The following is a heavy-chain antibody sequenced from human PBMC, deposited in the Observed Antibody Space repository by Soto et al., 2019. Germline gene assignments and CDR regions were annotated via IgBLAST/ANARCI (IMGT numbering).Heavy chain of an antibody. CDR1: GFTFSSYG. Sequence: GGSLRLSCAASGFTFSSYGMHWVRQAPGKGLEWVAVISYDGSNKYYADSVKGRFTISRDNSKNTLYLQMNSLRAEDTAVYYCTGYPGPAFDIWGQGTMVTVSS. D-gene: IGHD1-1*01. V-gene: IGHV3-30*03. CDR3: TGYPGPAFDI. CDR2: ISYDGSNK. J-gene: IGHJ3*02.